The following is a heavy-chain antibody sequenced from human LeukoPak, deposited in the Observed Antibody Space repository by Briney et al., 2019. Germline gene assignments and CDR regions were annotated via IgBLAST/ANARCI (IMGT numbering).Heavy chain of an antibody. CDR2: IIPIFGTA. D-gene: IGHD3-9*01. CDR3: ARGRILNYDILTGSETNWFDP. CDR1: GGTFSSYA. Sequence: SVKVSCKASGGTFSSYAISWVRQAPGQGLEWMGGIIPIFGTASYAQKFQGRVTITADESTSTAYMELSSLRSEDTAVYYCARGRILNYDILTGSETNWFDPWGQGTLVTVSS. J-gene: IGHJ5*02. V-gene: IGHV1-69*01.